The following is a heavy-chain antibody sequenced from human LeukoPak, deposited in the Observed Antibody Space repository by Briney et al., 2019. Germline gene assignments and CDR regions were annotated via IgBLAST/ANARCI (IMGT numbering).Heavy chain of an antibody. CDR1: GFTVSSNY. CDR2: IYSGGST. CDR3: ARDLDYYDSSGYYTV. V-gene: IGHV3-53*01. Sequence: GGSLRLSCAASGFTVSSNYMSWVRQAPGKGLEWVSVIYSGGSTYYADSVKGRFTISRDNSKNTLYLLMNSLRAEDTAVYYCARDLDYYDSSGYYTVWGQGTMVTVSS. D-gene: IGHD3-22*01. J-gene: IGHJ3*01.